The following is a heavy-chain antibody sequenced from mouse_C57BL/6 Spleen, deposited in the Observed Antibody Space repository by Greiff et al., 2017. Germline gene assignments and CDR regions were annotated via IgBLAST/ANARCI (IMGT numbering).Heavy chain of an antibody. CDR3: ARLYGSSYDYFDY. D-gene: IGHD1-1*01. Sequence: EVQLQQSGPELVKPGASVKIPCKASGYTFTDYNMDWVKQSHGKSLEWIGDINPNNGGTIYNQKFKGKATLTVDKSSSTAYMELRSLTSEDTAVYYCARLYGSSYDYFDYWGQGTTLTVSS. J-gene: IGHJ2*01. V-gene: IGHV1-18*01. CDR2: INPNNGGT. CDR1: GYTFTDYN.